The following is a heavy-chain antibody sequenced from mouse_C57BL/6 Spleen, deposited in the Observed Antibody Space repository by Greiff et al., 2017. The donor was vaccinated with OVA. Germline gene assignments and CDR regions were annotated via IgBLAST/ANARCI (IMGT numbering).Heavy chain of an antibody. J-gene: IGHJ4*01. CDR1: GYTFTSYW. CDR2: IDPNRGGT. D-gene: IGHD3-2*02. Sequence: QVQLQQPGAELVKPGASVTLSCKASGYTFTSYWMHWVKQRPGRGLEWIGRIDPNRGGTKYNEKFKSKATLTVDKPSSTAYMQLSSLTSEDSAVYYCARPSTAQAAYAMDYWGQGTSVTVSS. CDR3: ARPSTAQAAYAMDY. V-gene: IGHV1-72*01.